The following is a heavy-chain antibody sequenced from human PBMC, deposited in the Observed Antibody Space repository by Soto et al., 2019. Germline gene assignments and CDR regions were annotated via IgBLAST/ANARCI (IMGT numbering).Heavy chain of an antibody. CDR2: IDGSGATT. V-gene: IGHV3-23*01. D-gene: IGHD1-26*01. CDR3: AKYGMGNIAHRRLDS. Sequence: EVQLLESGGGLVQPGGSLRLSCAASGFTFSSCVMTWVRQAPGKGLEWVSTIDGSGATTHCADSVKGRFTISRDNSKTTLYLQMNSLRTEDTAVYYCAKYGMGNIAHRRLDSWGQGTLATVSS. J-gene: IGHJ4*02. CDR1: GFTFSSCV.